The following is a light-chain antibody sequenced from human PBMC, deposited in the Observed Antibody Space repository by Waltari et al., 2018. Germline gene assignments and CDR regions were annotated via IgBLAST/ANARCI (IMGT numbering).Light chain of an antibody. J-gene: IGKJ1*01. CDR1: QGISSY. CDR2: AAS. CDR3: QQPYYYSRP. V-gene: IGKV1-9*01. Sequence: DIQLTQSPSFLSASVGDRVTITCRASQGISSYLAWYQQKPGNAPQLLIYAASTLQSGVPARFSGSGSGTEFTLTISSLQPEDFATYYCQQPYYYSRPFGQGTKVDIK.